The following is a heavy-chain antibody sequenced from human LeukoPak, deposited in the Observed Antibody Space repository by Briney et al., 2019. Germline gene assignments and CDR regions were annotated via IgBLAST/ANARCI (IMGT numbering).Heavy chain of an antibody. Sequence: SETLSLTCAVSGGSIRSYSWSWIRQPPGKGLEWIGYLYYTGSTNYNPSFKSRLTIAVDTSKNQFSLKLSSVTAADTAVYYCARADRYSSGYYYVHWGQGILVTVSS. CDR3: ARADRYSSGYYYVH. CDR2: LYYTGST. D-gene: IGHD3-22*01. J-gene: IGHJ4*02. V-gene: IGHV4-59*01. CDR1: GGSIRSYS.